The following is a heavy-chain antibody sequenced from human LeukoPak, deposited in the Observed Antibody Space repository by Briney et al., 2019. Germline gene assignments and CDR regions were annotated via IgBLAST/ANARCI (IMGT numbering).Heavy chain of an antibody. CDR3: AREAPTTVVTRGSYYYYDMDV. CDR1: GGTFSSYA. J-gene: IGHJ6*02. CDR2: FIPILGIA. Sequence: SVKVSCKASGGTFSSYAISWVRQAPGQGLEWMGRFIPILGIANYAQKFQGRVTITADKSTRTAYMELSSLRSEDTAVYYCAREAPTTVVTRGSYYYYDMDVWGQGTTVTVSS. D-gene: IGHD4-23*01. V-gene: IGHV1-69*04.